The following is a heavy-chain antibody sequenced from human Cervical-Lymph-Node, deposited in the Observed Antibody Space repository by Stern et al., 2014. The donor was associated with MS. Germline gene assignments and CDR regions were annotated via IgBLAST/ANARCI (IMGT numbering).Heavy chain of an antibody. J-gene: IGHJ4*02. CDR1: GFTFTHAW. CDR3: TTAVTPSPFDY. Sequence: EVQLEESGGGLVKPGGSHRLSCAASGFTFTHAWMNWVRQAPGKGLEWVGRIKSKSDGGTTDFAAPVKGRFTISRDDSKNMLYLQLNSLKTEDTAVYYCTTAVTPSPFDYWGQGALVTVSS. CDR2: IKSKSDGGTT. D-gene: IGHD4-17*01. V-gene: IGHV3-15*01.